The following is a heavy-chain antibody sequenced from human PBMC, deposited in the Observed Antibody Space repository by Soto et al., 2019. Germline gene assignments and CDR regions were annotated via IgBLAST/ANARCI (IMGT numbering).Heavy chain of an antibody. J-gene: IGHJ4*02. CDR1: GFTFSSYA. CDR2: ISGSGGST. Sequence: EVQLLESGGGLVQPGGSLRLSCAASGFTFSSYAMSWVRQAPGKGLEWVSAISGSGGSTYYADSVKCRFTISRDNSKNTLYLQMNSLRAEDKAVYYCAKVGGSSSWYFDYWGQGTLVTVSS. V-gene: IGHV3-23*01. CDR3: AKVGGSSSWYFDY. D-gene: IGHD6-13*01.